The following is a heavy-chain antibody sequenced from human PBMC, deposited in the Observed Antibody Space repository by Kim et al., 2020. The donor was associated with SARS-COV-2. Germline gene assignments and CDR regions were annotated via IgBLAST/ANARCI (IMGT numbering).Heavy chain of an antibody. Sequence: KFQGRVTMTRDTSISTAYMELSSLRSDDTAVYYCARDQERIAAAGTKFDPWGQGTLVTVSS. D-gene: IGHD6-13*01. CDR3: ARDQERIAAAGTKFDP. J-gene: IGHJ5*02. V-gene: IGHV1-2*02.